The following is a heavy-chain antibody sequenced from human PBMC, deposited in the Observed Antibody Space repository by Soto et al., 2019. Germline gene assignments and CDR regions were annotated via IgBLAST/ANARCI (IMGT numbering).Heavy chain of an antibody. CDR2: IWYDGSNT. CDR1: VFIFSTYV. Sequence: RGLLPVSCAASVFIFSTYVMHVVRQAPGKGLEWVAGIWYDGSNTFYSDAVKGRFSISRDNSKNTVDLQMNSLRAEDTAVYYCAKSIEVAPGWLDPWGQGIQVTVSS. J-gene: IGHJ5*02. V-gene: IGHV3-33*06. CDR3: AKSIEVAPGWLDP. D-gene: IGHD6-19*01.